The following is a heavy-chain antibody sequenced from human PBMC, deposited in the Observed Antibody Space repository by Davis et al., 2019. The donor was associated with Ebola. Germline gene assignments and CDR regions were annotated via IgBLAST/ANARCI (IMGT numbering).Heavy chain of an antibody. CDR2: IYYSGST. CDR1: GGSASRGSYY. D-gene: IGHD4-17*01. J-gene: IGHJ4*02. CDR3: ARLRYDYGDYAGWDY. V-gene: IGHV4-61*01. Sequence: MPSETLSLTCTVSGGSASRGSYYRSWIRQHPGKGQEWIGYIYYSGSTNYNPSLKSRVTISVDTSKNQFSLKLSSVTAADTAVYYCARLRYDYGDYAGWDYWGQGTLVTVSS.